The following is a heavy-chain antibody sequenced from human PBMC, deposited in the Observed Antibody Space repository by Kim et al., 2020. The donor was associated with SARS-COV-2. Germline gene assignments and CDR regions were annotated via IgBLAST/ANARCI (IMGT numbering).Heavy chain of an antibody. J-gene: IGHJ4*02. D-gene: IGHD5-12*01. V-gene: IGHV3-21*01. Sequence: YADSVKGRFTISRDNAKNSLYLQMNSLRAEDTAVYYCARDVSDMVATFDYWGQGTLVTVSS. CDR3: ARDVSDMVATFDY.